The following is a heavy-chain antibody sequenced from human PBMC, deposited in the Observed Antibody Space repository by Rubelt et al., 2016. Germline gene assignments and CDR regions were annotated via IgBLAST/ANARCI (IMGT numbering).Heavy chain of an antibody. CDR2: ISAYNGNT. V-gene: IGHV1-18*01. J-gene: IGHJ5*02. D-gene: IGHD6-13*01. CDR1: GYTFTSYG. Sequence: KASGYTFTSYGISWVRQAPGQGLEWMGWISAYNGNTNYAQKLQGRVTMTTDTSTSTAYMELRSLRSDDTAVYYCATVVSMGSSWINWFDPWGQGTLVTVSS. CDR3: ATVVSMGSSWINWFDP.